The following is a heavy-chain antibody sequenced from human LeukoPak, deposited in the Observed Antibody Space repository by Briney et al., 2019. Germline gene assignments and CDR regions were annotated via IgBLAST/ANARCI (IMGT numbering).Heavy chain of an antibody. D-gene: IGHD6-19*01. CDR2: IIPILGIA. J-gene: IGHJ4*02. V-gene: IGHV1-69*04. CDR3: ARVIAVAEAVYYFDY. CDR1: GGTFSSYA. Sequence: SVKVSCKASGGTFSSYAISWVRQAPGQVLEWMGRIIPILGIANYAQKFQGRVTITADISTSTAYMELSSLRSEDTAVYYCARVIAVAEAVYYFDYWGQGTLVTVSS.